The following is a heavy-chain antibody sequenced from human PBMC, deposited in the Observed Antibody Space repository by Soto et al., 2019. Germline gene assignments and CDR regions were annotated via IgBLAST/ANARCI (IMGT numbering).Heavy chain of an antibody. V-gene: IGHV3-11*06. CDR1: GFNFSNYY. D-gene: IGHD2-2*01. Sequence: QLVEIGGGLVNPGESLRLSCAASGFNFSNYYMAWVRQAPGKGLEWISYISSRASYTKYADSVEGRFTVSRDNANGSLYLQMNSLRVEDTGIYYCARRQPMLCLDTWDQGTLVTVSS. J-gene: IGHJ5*02. CDR2: ISSRASYT. CDR3: ARRQPMLCLDT.